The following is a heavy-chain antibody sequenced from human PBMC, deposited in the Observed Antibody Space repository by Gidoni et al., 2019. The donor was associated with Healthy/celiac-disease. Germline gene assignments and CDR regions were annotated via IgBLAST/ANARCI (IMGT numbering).Heavy chain of an antibody. D-gene: IGHD3-22*01. J-gene: IGHJ6*02. V-gene: IGHV4-34*01. CDR3: ARTSPITTFYYYGMDV. Sequence: QVQLQQWGAGLLKPSETLSLTCAVYGGSFSGYYWSWMRQPPGKGLEWLGEINHSGSTNYNPSLKSRVTISVDTSKNQFSLKLSSVTAADTAVYYCARTSPITTFYYYGMDVLGQGTTVTVSS. CDR2: INHSGST. CDR1: GGSFSGYY.